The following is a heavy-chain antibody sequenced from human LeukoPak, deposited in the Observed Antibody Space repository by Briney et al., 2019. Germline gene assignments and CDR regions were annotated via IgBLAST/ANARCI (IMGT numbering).Heavy chain of an antibody. CDR2: ISSSSSYI. D-gene: IGHD3-22*01. CDR1: GFTFSSYS. V-gene: IGHV3-21*01. Sequence: GGSLRLSCAASGFTFSSYSMNWVRQAPGKGLEWVSSISSSSSYIFYADSVKGRFTISRDNAKNSLYLRMNSLRAEDTAVYYCARRNRDYYYDTLGGFDYWGQGTLVTVSS. CDR3: ARRNRDYYYDTLGGFDY. J-gene: IGHJ4*02.